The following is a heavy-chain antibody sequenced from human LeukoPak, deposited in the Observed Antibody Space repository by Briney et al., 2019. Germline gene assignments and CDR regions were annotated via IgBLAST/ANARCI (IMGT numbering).Heavy chain of an antibody. V-gene: IGHV1-2*02. CDR2: INPNSGGT. Sequence: ASVKVSCTASGYTFTGYYMHWVRQAPGQGLEWMGWINPNSGGTNYAQKFQGRVTMTRDTSISTAYMELSRLRSDDTAVYYCARPPSYDSSGYVDYWGQGTLVTVSS. CDR1: GYTFTGYY. CDR3: ARPPSYDSSGYVDY. D-gene: IGHD3-22*01. J-gene: IGHJ4*02.